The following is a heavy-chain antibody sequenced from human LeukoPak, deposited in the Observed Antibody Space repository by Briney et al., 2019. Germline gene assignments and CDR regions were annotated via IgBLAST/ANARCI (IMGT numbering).Heavy chain of an antibody. D-gene: IGHD3-22*01. Sequence: GRSLRLSCAASGFTVSSNYMSWVRQAPGKGLEWVSVISGSGVTNYADSVKGRFTISRDNSKNTLFLQMNILRAEDTAVYYCARAAYDSSGYLTLWGQGTLVAVSS. CDR2: ISGSGVT. J-gene: IGHJ4*02. CDR3: ARAAYDSSGYLTL. CDR1: GFTVSSNY. V-gene: IGHV3-66*01.